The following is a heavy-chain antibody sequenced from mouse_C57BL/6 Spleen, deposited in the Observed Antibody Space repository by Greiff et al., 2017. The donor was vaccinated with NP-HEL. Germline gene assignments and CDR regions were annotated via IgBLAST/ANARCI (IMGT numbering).Heavy chain of an antibody. CDR1: GYTFTSYW. CDR2: IDPSDSYT. CDR3: ARGGSSGYDYFDY. J-gene: IGHJ2*01. Sequence: QVQLQQSGAELVMPGASVKLSCKASGYTFTSYWMHWVKQRPGQGLEWIGEIDPSDSYTNYNQKFKGKSTLTVDKSSSTAYMQLSSLTSEDSAVYYCARGGSSGYDYFDYWGQGTTLTVSS. D-gene: IGHD3-2*02. V-gene: IGHV1-69*01.